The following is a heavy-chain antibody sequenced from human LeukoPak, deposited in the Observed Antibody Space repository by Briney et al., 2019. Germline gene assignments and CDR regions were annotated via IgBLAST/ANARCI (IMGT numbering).Heavy chain of an antibody. CDR1: GGSISSGSYY. CDR3: AATSGDYYGMDV. V-gene: IGHV4-61*01. Sequence: SQTLSLTCTVSGGSISSGSYYWSWIRQPPGKGLEWIGYIYYSGSTNYNPSLKSRVTISVDTSKNQFSLKLSSVTAADTAVYYCAATSGDYYGMDVWGQGTTVTVSS. CDR2: IYYSGST. D-gene: IGHD2-2*01. J-gene: IGHJ6*02.